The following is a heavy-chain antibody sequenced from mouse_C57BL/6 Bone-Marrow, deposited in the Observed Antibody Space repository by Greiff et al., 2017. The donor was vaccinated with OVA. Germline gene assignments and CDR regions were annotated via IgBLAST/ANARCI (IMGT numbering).Heavy chain of an antibody. V-gene: IGHV10-3*01. Sequence: EVKVEESGGGLVQPKGSLKLSCAASGFTFNTYAMHWVRQAPGKGLEWVARIRSKSSNYATYYADSVKDRFTISRDDSQSMLYLQMNNLKTEDTAMYYCVRDPHDGYYAYWYFDVWGTGTTVTVSS. CDR2: IRSKSSNYAT. J-gene: IGHJ1*03. D-gene: IGHD2-3*01. CDR1: GFTFNTYA. CDR3: VRDPHDGYYAYWYFDV.